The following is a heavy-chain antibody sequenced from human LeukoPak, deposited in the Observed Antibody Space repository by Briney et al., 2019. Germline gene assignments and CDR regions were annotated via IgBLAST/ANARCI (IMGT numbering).Heavy chain of an antibody. CDR2: VTSRSAT. J-gene: IGHJ4*02. CDR1: GFIFSSHG. V-gene: IGHV3-23*01. CDR3: TTTRPYGTTWAGAFED. Sequence: GGSLRLSCVASGFIFSSHGMSWVRQAPGKGLEWVSTVTSRSATHYTDSVKGRFITSRDSSKDTLFLQMNSLRAEDTALYYCTTTRPYGTTWAGAFEDWGQGTPVTVSS. D-gene: IGHD6-19*01.